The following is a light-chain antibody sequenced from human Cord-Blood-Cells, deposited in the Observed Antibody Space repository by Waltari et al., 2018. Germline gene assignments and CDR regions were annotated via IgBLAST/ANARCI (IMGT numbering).Light chain of an antibody. Sequence: DIQMTQSPSSLSASVGDRVTITCRASQSISSYLNWYQQKPVKAAKLLIYAASRLQSGGPARFRGSGYGTDFTLTISSLQREDFATYYCQQSYSTPWTFGQGTKVEIK. CDR3: QQSYSTPWT. CDR1: QSISSY. CDR2: AAS. V-gene: IGKV1-39*01. J-gene: IGKJ1*01.